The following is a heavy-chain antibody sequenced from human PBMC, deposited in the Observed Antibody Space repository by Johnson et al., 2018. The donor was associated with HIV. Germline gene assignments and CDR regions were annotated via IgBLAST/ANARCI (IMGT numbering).Heavy chain of an antibody. V-gene: IGHV3-23*04. CDR3: VRDQGSGWPTNAFDI. Sequence: VQLVESGGGLVQPGGSLRLSCAASGFTFSSYAMNWVRQAPGKGLEWVSVISGSGGSTYYADSVKGRFTISRDNSKNTLYLQMNSLRAEDTARYYCVRDQGSGWPTNAFDIWGRGTRVTVSS. D-gene: IGHD6-19*01. CDR2: ISGSGGST. J-gene: IGHJ3*02. CDR1: GFTFSSYA.